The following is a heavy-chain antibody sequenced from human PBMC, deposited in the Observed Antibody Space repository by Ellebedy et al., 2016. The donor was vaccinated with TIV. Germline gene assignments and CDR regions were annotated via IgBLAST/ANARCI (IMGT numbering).Heavy chain of an antibody. D-gene: IGHD2-15*01. Sequence: GESLKISCAASGFTFSVYEMNWVRQAPGKGLEWVSYISSSGSTIYYADSVKGRFTISRDNARNSLYLQMNSLRAEDTAVYYCARDGWPAFYYYYGMDVWGQGTTVTVSS. CDR3: ARDGWPAFYYYYGMDV. CDR2: ISSSGSTI. J-gene: IGHJ6*02. CDR1: GFTFSVYE. V-gene: IGHV3-48*03.